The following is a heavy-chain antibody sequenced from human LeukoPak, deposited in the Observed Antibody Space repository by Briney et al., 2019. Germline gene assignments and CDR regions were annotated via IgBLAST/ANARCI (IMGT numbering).Heavy chain of an antibody. CDR1: GGSITSYY. CDR2: IYYSGNT. J-gene: IGHJ4*01. V-gene: IGHV4-59*01. CDR3: AREDSGTSIDY. D-gene: IGHD1-26*01. Sequence: SETLSLTCTVSGGSITSYYYTWIRQPPGKGLEWIGYIYYSGNTNYNPSLKSRVTMSLDMSKNQFSLRLTSVTAADTAVYYCAREDSGTSIDYWGQATLVTVSS.